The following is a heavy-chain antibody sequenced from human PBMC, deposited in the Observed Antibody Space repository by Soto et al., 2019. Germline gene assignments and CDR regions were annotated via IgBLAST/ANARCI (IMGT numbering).Heavy chain of an antibody. CDR1: GYTFTGYY. V-gene: IGHV1-2*02. CDR3: ARDPSGIAVAGFDY. D-gene: IGHD6-19*01. J-gene: IGHJ4*02. Sequence: WASVKVSCKASGYTFTGYYMHWVRQSPGQGLEWMGWINPNSGGTNYAQKFQGRVTMTRDTSISTAYMELSRLRSDDTAVYYCARDPSGIAVAGFDYWGQGTLVTVSS. CDR2: INPNSGGT.